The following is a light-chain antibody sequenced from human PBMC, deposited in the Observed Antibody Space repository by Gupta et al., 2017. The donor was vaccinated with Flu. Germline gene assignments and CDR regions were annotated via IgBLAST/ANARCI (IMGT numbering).Light chain of an antibody. CDR3: QQDDNLPFT. CDR2: DAS. CDR1: QDISNY. V-gene: IGKV1-33*01. J-gene: IGKJ4*01. Sequence: DIQMTQSPSSLSASVGDRVTITCQASQDISNYLNWYQQKPGKAPKLLIYDASNLETGVPSMCSGSGSGTDFTFTISSLQPEDIATYYCQQDDNLPFTFGGGTKVEIK.